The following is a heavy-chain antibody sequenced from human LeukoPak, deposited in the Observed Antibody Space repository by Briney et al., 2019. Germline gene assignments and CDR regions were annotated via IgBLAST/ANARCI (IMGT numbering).Heavy chain of an antibody. D-gene: IGHD2-15*01. CDR3: ARVRSGVNYYMDV. CDR1: GGSISSYY. V-gene: IGHV4-59*12. J-gene: IGHJ6*03. CDR2: IYHSGST. Sequence: SETLSLTCTVSGGSISSYYWSWIRQPPWKGLEWIGYIYHSGSTYYNPSLKSRVTISVDKSKTQFSLKLNSVTAADTAVYYCARVRSGVNYYMDVWGKGTTVTVSS.